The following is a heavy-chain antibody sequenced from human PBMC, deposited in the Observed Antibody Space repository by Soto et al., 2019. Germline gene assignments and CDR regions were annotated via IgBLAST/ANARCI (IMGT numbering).Heavy chain of an antibody. CDR1: GGSISSYY. J-gene: IGHJ6*03. V-gene: IGHV4-59*01. CDR3: AASPWYFYYMDV. Sequence: SETLSLTCTVSGGSISSYYWSWIRKPPGKGLEWIGYIHHSGTTNSNPSLKSRVTISVDTSKNQFSLKLSSVTAADTAVYYCAASPWYFYYMDVWGKGTTVTVSS. CDR2: IHHSGTT.